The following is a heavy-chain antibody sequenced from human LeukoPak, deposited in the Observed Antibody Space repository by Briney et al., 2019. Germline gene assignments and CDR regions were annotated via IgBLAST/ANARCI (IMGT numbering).Heavy chain of an antibody. Sequence: GASVKVSCKASGYTFTSYYMHWVRQAPGQGLEWMGIINPSGGSTSYAQKFQGRVTMTRDTSTSTVYMELSSRRSEDTAVYYCARGGISPSALMYSFDEGDYWGQGTLVTVSS. D-gene: IGHD2/OR15-2a*01. CDR3: ARGGISPSALMYSFDEGDY. CDR2: INPSGGST. V-gene: IGHV1-46*01. J-gene: IGHJ4*02. CDR1: GYTFTSYY.